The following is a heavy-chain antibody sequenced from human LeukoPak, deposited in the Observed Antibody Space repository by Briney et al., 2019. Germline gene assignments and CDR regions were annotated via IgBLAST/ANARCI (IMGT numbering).Heavy chain of an antibody. CDR3: ARDNDYVWGSYRYPFDY. J-gene: IGHJ4*02. V-gene: IGHV3-48*01. Sequence: GGSLRLSCAASGFTLSRYSMNWVRQAPGKGLEWVSYISSSSSTIYYADSVKGRFTFSRDNAKNSLSLQMNSLRAEDTAVYYCARDNDYVWGSYRYPFDYWGQGTLVTVSS. D-gene: IGHD3-16*02. CDR2: ISSSSSTI. CDR1: GFTLSRYS.